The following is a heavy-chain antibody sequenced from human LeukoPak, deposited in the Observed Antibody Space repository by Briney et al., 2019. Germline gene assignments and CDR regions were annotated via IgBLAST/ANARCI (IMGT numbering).Heavy chain of an antibody. J-gene: IGHJ4*02. Sequence: PGGSLRLSCAASGFTVSNNYMSWVRQAPGKGLEWVSVIYSGGSTYYADSVKGRFTISRDNSKNTLYLQMNSLRAEDTAVYYCARGLTYDSGSYYFDYWGQGTLVTVSS. V-gene: IGHV3-66*01. CDR3: ARGLTYDSGSYYFDY. CDR1: GFTVSNNY. D-gene: IGHD3-10*01. CDR2: IYSGGST.